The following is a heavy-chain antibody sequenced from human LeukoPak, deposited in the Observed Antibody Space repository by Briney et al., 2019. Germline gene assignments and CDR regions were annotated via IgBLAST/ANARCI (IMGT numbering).Heavy chain of an antibody. CDR3: ASDRGGEDY. CDR1: VSGDTVSGDSVNSGTYY. J-gene: IGHJ4*02. CDR2: IYTSGST. V-gene: IGHV4-61*02. D-gene: IGHD3-10*01. Sequence: SETLSLTCTVSGDTVSGDSVNSGTYYWNWIRQPAGKGLEWIGRIYTSGSTNYNPSLKSRVTMSVDTSKNQFSLKLSSVTAADTAVYYCASDRGGEDYWGQGTLVTVSS.